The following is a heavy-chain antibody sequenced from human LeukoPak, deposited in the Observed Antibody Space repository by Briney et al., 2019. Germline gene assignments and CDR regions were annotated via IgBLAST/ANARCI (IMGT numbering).Heavy chain of an antibody. CDR1: GASIRSGDYY. CDR2: IYYSGST. Sequence: SETLSLTCTVSGASIRSGDYYWSWIRQPPGKGLEWIGYIYYSGSTNYNPSLKSRVTISVDTSKNQFSLKLSSVTAADTAVYYCARDLYYYGMDVWGQGTTVTVSS. CDR3: ARDLYYYGMDV. V-gene: IGHV4-61*08. J-gene: IGHJ6*02.